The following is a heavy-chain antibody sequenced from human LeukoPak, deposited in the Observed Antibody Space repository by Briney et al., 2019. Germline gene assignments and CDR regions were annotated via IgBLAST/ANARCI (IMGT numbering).Heavy chain of an antibody. Sequence: ASVKVSCKASGGTFSSYAISWVRQAPGQGLEWMGIINPSGGSTSYAQKFQGRVTMTRDMSTSTVYMELSSLRSEDTAVYYCARDVMWFGSPHDAFDIWGQGTMVTVSS. CDR1: GGTFSSYA. D-gene: IGHD3-10*01. CDR3: ARDVMWFGSPHDAFDI. CDR2: INPSGGST. V-gene: IGHV1-46*01. J-gene: IGHJ3*02.